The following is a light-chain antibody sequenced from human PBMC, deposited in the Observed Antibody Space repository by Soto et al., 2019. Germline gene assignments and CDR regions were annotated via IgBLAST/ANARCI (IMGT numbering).Light chain of an antibody. CDR2: GAS. J-gene: IGKJ3*01. CDR1: QSVSSN. V-gene: IGKV3-15*01. Sequence: EIVMTQSPATLSVSPGERATLSCRASQSVSSNLAWYQQKPGQAPRLLIYGASTRATGIPARFSGSGSGTEFTLTISSLQSEDFAVYYCQQYNNCPRVLGPGTKVDIK. CDR3: QQYNNCPRV.